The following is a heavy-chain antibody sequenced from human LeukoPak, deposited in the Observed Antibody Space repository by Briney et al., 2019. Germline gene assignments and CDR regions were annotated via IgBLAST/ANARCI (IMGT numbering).Heavy chain of an antibody. CDR1: GGSFSGYY. J-gene: IGHJ4*02. CDR3: ASLPDSSSSEDY. D-gene: IGHD6-6*01. V-gene: IGHV4-34*01. CDR2: INHSGST. Sequence: SETLSLTCAVYGGSFSGYYWSWIRQPPGKGLEWIGEINHSGSTNYNPSLKSRVTISVDTSKNQFSLKLSSVTAADTAVYYCASLPDSSSSEDYWGQGTLVTVSS.